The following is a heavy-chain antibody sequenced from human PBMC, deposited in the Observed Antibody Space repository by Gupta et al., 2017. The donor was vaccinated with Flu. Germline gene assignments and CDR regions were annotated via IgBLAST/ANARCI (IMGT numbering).Heavy chain of an antibody. V-gene: IGHV3-23*01. J-gene: IGHJ6*02. CDR2: ISGSGGST. D-gene: IGHD3-16*01. Sequence: EVQLLESGGGLVQPGGSLRLSCAASGFTFSSYAMRWVRQAPGKGLEWVSAISGSGGSTYYADSVKGRFTISRDNSKNTLYLQMNSLRAEDTAVYYCAKGLGPPRYYYGMDVWGQGTTVTVSS. CDR3: AKGLGPPRYYYGMDV. CDR1: GFTFSSYA.